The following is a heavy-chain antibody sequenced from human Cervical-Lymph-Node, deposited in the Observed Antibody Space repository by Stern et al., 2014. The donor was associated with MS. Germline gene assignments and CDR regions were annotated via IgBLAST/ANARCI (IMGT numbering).Heavy chain of an antibody. CDR3: ARGSGTAYDLRGDY. J-gene: IGHJ4*01. CDR1: GYSFTDYY. CDR2: INPNSGGT. D-gene: IGHD3-3*01. V-gene: IGHV1-2*02. Sequence: QVQLVESGAEARAPGASMKVSCKASGYSFTDYYLHWVRQAPGQGLEWLGWINPNSGGTNYAQNFQGRVTMTRDTSISTAYMELRWLGSADTAVYYCARGSGTAYDLRGDYWGQGTLVTVSS.